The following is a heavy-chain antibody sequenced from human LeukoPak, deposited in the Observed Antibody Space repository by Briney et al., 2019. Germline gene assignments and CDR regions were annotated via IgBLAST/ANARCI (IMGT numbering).Heavy chain of an antibody. V-gene: IGHV3-7*01. CDR3: TKTGGPWD. Sequence: PGGSLRLSCAASGFTFSSYWMSWVRQAPGKGLEWVANIKQDGSEKTYVDSVKGRFTISRDNSKNTLYLQMNSLRAEDTAMYYCTKTGGPWDWGQGTLVTVSS. CDR2: IKQDGSEK. CDR1: GFTFSSYW. D-gene: IGHD7-27*01. J-gene: IGHJ4*02.